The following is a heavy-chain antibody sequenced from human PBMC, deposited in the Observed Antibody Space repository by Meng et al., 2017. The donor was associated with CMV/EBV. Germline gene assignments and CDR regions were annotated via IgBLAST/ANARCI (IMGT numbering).Heavy chain of an antibody. CDR3: ARVMGPNRTPYYFDY. Sequence: QGQLQESGPGLVKPSQTLSLTCTVSGGSISSGDYYWSWIRQPPGKRLEWIGYIYYSGSTYYNPSLKSRVTISVDTSKNQFSLKLSSVTAADTAVYYCARVMGPNRTPYYFDYWGQGTLVTVSS. V-gene: IGHV4-30-4*08. D-gene: IGHD1-14*01. J-gene: IGHJ4*02. CDR2: IYYSGST. CDR1: GGSISSGDYY.